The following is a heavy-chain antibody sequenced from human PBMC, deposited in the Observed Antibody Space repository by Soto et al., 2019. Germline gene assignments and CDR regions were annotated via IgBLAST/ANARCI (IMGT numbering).Heavy chain of an antibody. D-gene: IGHD5-12*01. J-gene: IGHJ3*02. CDR3: ATDGPSNSGNLYAFDI. CDR2: SSAYNDNT. V-gene: IGHV1-18*04. Sequence: ASVKVSCKASGYTFTSYGISWVLQAPGQGLERMGWSSAYNDNTNYAQKLQGRVTMTTDTYTNTAYLELRSLRSDDTAVYFCATDGPSNSGNLYAFDIWGQGTMVTVSS. CDR1: GYTFTSYG.